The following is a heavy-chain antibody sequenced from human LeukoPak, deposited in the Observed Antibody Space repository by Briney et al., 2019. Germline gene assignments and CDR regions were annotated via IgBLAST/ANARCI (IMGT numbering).Heavy chain of an antibody. J-gene: IGHJ4*02. Sequence: SETLSLTCIVSGGSISSGGYYWSWIRQPPGKGLERIGYIYHSGSIYYNPSLKSRVTISVDRSKNQFSLNLSSVTAADTAMYYCARAEGYYTQFDYWGQGTLVTVSS. CDR3: ARAEGYYTQFDY. V-gene: IGHV4-30-2*01. CDR2: IYHSGSI. D-gene: IGHD2-2*02. CDR1: GGSISSGGYY.